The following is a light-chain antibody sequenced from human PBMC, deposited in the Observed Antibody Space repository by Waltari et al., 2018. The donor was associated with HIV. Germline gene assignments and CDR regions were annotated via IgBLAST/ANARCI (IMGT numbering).Light chain of an antibody. CDR3: SAYAGSNNLVL. J-gene: IGLJ2*01. CDR1: SSDVGGYNY. CDR2: DVN. Sequence: QSALTQPPYASGSLGQSVTISCTGTSSDVGGYNYVSWYQQYPGEAPKLIIYDVNKRPSGVPDRFSGSKSGNTASLTVSGLQGEDEAQYYCSAYAGSNNLVLFGGGTKLTVL. V-gene: IGLV2-8*01.